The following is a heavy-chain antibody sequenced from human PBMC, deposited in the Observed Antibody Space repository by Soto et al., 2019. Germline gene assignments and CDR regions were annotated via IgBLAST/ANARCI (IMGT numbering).Heavy chain of an antibody. J-gene: IGHJ4*02. V-gene: IGHV1-18*01. D-gene: IGHD3-3*01. Sequence: QVQLVQSGAEVKKPGASVKVSCKTSGYTFTNFGLSWVRQAPGQGLEWMGWISAYNGNTHYAQNFQGRVTMTTDTSTSTAYSELRSLRSDATAVYYCARVGTTIDYWGQGTLVTVSS. CDR1: GYTFTNFG. CDR2: ISAYNGNT. CDR3: ARVGTTIDY.